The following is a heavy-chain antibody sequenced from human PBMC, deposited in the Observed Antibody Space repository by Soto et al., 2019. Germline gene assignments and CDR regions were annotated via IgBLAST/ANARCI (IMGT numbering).Heavy chain of an antibody. CDR1: GTSVSNYY. J-gene: IGHJ4*02. Sequence: PSETLSLTCSVSGTSVSNYYWSWIRQPAGKGLEHIGRIYTSGSTSYNPSLKSRVTMSMDTSQTQIYLNLTSVTAADTAVYYCARGGIQLSYAFHYWGQGILVTISS. CDR3: ARGGIQLSYAFHY. D-gene: IGHD5-18*01. V-gene: IGHV4-4*07. CDR2: IYTSGST.